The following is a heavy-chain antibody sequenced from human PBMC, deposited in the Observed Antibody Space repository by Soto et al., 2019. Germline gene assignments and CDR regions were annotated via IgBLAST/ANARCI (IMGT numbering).Heavy chain of an antibody. CDR3: AKEHLLYSSSWYLFDY. CDR1: GFTFSSYA. Sequence: GGSLRVSCAASGFTFSSYAMSWVRQAPGKGLEWVSAISGSGGSTYYADSVKGRFTISRDNSKNTLYLQMNSLRAEDTAVYYCAKEHLLYSSSWYLFDYWGQGTLVTVSS. CDR2: ISGSGGST. D-gene: IGHD6-13*01. J-gene: IGHJ4*02. V-gene: IGHV3-23*01.